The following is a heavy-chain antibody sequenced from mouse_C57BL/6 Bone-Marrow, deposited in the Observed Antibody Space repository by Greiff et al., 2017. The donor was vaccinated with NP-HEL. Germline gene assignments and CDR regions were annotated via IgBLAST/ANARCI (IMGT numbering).Heavy chain of an antibody. Sequence: VKLQESDAELVKPGASVKISCKVSGYTFTDHTIHWMKQRPEQGLEWIGYIYPRDGSTKYNEKFKGKATLTADKSSSTAYMQLNSLTSEDSAVYFCARRGLRRRYFDYWGQGTTLTVSS. D-gene: IGHD2-4*01. V-gene: IGHV1-78*01. J-gene: IGHJ2*01. CDR3: ARRGLRRRYFDY. CDR2: IYPRDGST. CDR1: GYTFTDHT.